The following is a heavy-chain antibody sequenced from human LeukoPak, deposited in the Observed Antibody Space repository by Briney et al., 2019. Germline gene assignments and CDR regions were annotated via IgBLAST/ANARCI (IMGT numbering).Heavy chain of an antibody. D-gene: IGHD3-10*01. V-gene: IGHV3-7*01. CDR2: IKEDGSEE. J-gene: IGHJ6*03. Sequence: PGGSLGLSCAASGFTFSNYWMSWVRQAPGKGLEWVANIKEDGSEEYYVESLKGRFTISRDNAKKSLDLQMHGLRAEDTAVYYCVRVGSGGGDYYMDVWGKGTTVTVSS. CDR3: VRVGSGGGDYYMDV. CDR1: GFTFSNYW.